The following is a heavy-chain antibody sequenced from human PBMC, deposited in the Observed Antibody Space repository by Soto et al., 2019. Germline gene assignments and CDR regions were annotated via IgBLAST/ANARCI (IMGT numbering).Heavy chain of an antibody. J-gene: IGHJ4*02. CDR2: ISSSSSTI. Sequence: EVQLVESGGGLIQPGGSLRLSCAASGFTFSSYSMNWVRQAPGKGLEWVSYISSSSSTIYYADSVKGRFTISRDNAKNSLHLQMNSLRAEDTAVYYCSRYRDGDYVGWPVDYWGQGTLVTVSS. CDR1: GFTFSSYS. V-gene: IGHV3-48*01. D-gene: IGHD4-17*01. CDR3: SRYRDGDYVGWPVDY.